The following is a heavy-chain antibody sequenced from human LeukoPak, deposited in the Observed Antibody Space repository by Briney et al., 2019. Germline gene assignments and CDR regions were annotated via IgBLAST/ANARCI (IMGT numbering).Heavy chain of an antibody. D-gene: IGHD5-18*01. CDR2: ISYDGSNK. J-gene: IGHJ5*02. CDR1: GFTFSSYG. Sequence: HPGRYLRLSCAASGFTFSSYGMHWVRQAPGKGLEWVAVISYDGSNKYYADSVKGRFTISRDNSKNTLYLQMNSLRAEDTAVYYCAKHTAMVSWGQGTLVTVSS. V-gene: IGHV3-30*18. CDR3: AKHTAMVS.